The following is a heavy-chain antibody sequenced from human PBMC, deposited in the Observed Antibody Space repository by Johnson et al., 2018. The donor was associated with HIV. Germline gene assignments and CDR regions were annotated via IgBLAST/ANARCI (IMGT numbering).Heavy chain of an antibody. CDR1: RFTFSSSG. V-gene: IGHV3-30*03. CDR2: ISYDGRNK. J-gene: IGHJ3*02. D-gene: IGHD3-10*01. Sequence: QVQLVESGGGVVQPGRSLRLSCAASRFTFSSSGMHWVRQAPGKGLDWVAVISYDGRNKWYADSVKGRFTISRDNSKNTLYLQMNSLRAEDTAVYSCAIAYGSGTEAGRKDAFDIWGQGTMVTVSS. CDR3: AIAYGSGTEAGRKDAFDI.